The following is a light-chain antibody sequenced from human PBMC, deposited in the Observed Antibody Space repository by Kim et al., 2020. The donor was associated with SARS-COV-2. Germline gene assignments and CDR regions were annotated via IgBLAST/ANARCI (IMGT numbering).Light chain of an antibody. CDR1: QRVSSY. CDR3: QQRSIWPLT. Sequence: LSPGERAPLSCRASQRVSSYLAWYQQKPGQAPRLLIYDASNRATGIPARFSGSGSGTDFTLTISSLEPEDFAVYYCQQRSIWPLTFGGGTKVDIK. CDR2: DAS. J-gene: IGKJ4*01. V-gene: IGKV3-11*01.